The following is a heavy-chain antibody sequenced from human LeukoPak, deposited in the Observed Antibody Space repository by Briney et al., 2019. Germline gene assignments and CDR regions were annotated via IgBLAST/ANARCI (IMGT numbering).Heavy chain of an antibody. D-gene: IGHD6-13*01. CDR3: ARDEYSSSWYYFDY. J-gene: IGHJ4*02. V-gene: IGHV3-20*04. CDR2: INWNGDST. Sequence: GGSLRLSCAASGFTFDDYGMSWVRHAPGKGLDWVSGINWNGDSTGYADSVKGRFTISRDNAKNSLYLQMNSLRAEDTALYYCARDEYSSSWYYFDYWGQGTLVTVSS. CDR1: GFTFDDYG.